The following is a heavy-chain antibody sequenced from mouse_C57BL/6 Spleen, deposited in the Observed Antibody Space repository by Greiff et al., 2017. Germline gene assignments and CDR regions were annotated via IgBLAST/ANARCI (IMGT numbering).Heavy chain of an antibody. CDR1: GFTFSSYA. CDR2: ISDGGSYT. CDR3: ARDRITTVVATPYYAMDY. D-gene: IGHD1-1*01. J-gene: IGHJ4*01. Sequence: DVMLVESGGGLVKPGGSLKLSCAASGFTFSSYAMSWVRQTPEKRLAWVATISDGGSYTYYPDNVKGRVTISRDNAKNNLYLQMSHLKSEDTAMYYCARDRITTVVATPYYAMDYWGQGTSVTVSS. V-gene: IGHV5-4*01.